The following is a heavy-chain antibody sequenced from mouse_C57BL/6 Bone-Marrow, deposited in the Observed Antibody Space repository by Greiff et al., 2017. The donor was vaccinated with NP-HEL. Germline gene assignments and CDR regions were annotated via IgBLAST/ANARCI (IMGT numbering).Heavy chain of an antibody. J-gene: IGHJ1*03. Sequence: QVQLQQPGAELVKPGASVKLSCKASGYTFTSYWMHWVKQRPGQGLVWIGMIHPNSGSPNYNEKFKSQATLTVDKSSSPAYMQLSSLTSEDSAVFSRSRPDVYGSSYKDFDVWGTGTTVTVSS. V-gene: IGHV1-64*01. CDR3: SRPDVYGSSYKDFDV. D-gene: IGHD1-1*01. CDR2: IHPNSGSP. CDR1: GYTFTSYW.